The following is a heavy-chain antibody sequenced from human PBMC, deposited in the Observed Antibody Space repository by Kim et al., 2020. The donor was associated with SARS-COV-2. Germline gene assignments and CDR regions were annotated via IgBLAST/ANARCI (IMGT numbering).Heavy chain of an antibody. D-gene: IGHD6-19*01. J-gene: IGHJ4*02. V-gene: IGHV7-4-1*02. CDR2: INTNTGNP. Sequence: ASVKVSCKTSGYMFTNYAMTWVRQAPGQGLQWMGWINTNTGNPTYAQGFTGRFVFSLDTSVSTGYLQISSLPAEDTAVYYCALHPTKRIGVAVLWPIWGQGSLVTISS. CDR1: GYMFTNYA. CDR3: ALHPTKRIGVAVLWPI.